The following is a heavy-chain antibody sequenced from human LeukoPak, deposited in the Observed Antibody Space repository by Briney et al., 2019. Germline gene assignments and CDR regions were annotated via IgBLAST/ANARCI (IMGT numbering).Heavy chain of an antibody. V-gene: IGHV1-18*01. CDR1: GYTFTSYG. CDR3: ATEPGIAVAGTRYFDY. Sequence: GASVKVSCKASGYTFTSYGISWVRQAPGQGLEWMGWISAYNGNTNYAQKLQGRVTMTTDTSTSTAYMELRSLRSDDTAVYYCATEPGIAVAGTRYFDYWGQGTLVTVSS. CDR2: ISAYNGNT. J-gene: IGHJ4*02. D-gene: IGHD6-19*01.